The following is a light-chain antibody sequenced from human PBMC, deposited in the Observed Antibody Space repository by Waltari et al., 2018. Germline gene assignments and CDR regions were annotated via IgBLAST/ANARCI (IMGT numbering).Light chain of an antibody. CDR2: AAF. CDR1: QSISSY. CDR3: QQSYSTPWT. Sequence: DIQMTQSPSSLSASVGDRVTITCRASQSISSYLNWYQQKPGKAPKLLIYAAFSLQSGVPSRFSGSQSGTDFNLTITSLQPAAFGTYCCQQSYSTPWTFGQGTKVEIK. V-gene: IGKV1-39*01. J-gene: IGKJ1*01.